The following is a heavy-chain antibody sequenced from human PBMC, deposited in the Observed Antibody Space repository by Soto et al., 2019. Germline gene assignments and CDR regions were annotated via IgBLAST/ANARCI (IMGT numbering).Heavy chain of an antibody. CDR3: ARDRGFAEKGVATLALDV. CDR1: GFTFSRYW. CDR2: IKQDEGEK. Sequence: EVQLVESGGDLVQPGGSLRLSCAASGFTFSRYWMSWVRQAPGKGLEWVANIKQDEGEKEYVDSVKGRFTTSRDNAKNTLYLQMNSLRADDTAVYYCARDRGFAEKGVATLALDVWGQGTTVTVSS. J-gene: IGHJ6*01. V-gene: IGHV3-7*01. D-gene: IGHD5-12*01.